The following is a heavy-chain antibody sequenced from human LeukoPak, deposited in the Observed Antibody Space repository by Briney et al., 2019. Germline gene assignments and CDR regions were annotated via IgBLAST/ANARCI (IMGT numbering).Heavy chain of an antibody. V-gene: IGHV3-23*01. CDR1: GFTFSTFA. CDR3: AKDQAKMIVVSSDY. D-gene: IGHD3-22*01. CDR2: IFPSGGEI. J-gene: IGHJ4*02. Sequence: PGGSLRLSCAASGFTFSTFAMIWVRQPPGKGLEWVSSIFPSGGEIHYADSVKGRFTISRDNSKNTLYLQMNSLRAEDTAVYYCAKDQAKMIVVSSDYWGQGTLVTVSS.